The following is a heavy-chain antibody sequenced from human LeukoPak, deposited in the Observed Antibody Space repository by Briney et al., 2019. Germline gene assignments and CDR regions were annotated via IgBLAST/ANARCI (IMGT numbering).Heavy chain of an antibody. CDR1: GFTFSSYA. J-gene: IGHJ3*01. CDR3: ARDWSTWAFDV. V-gene: IGHV3-30-3*01. Sequence: PGGSLRLSCAASGFTFSSYAMHWVRQAPGKGLEWVAVISYDGSNKYYADSVKGRFTISRDNSKNTLYLQMNSLRAEDTAVYYCARDWSTWAFDVWGQGTMVTVSS. CDR2: ISYDGSNK.